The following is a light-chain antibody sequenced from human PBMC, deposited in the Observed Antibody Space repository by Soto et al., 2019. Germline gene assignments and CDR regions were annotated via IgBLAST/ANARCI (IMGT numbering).Light chain of an antibody. CDR3: QQYGSSPGT. CDR2: GAS. J-gene: IGKJ1*01. V-gene: IGKV3-20*01. Sequence: EIVLTQSPGTLSLSPWERGTLSCMASQSVSSGYLAWYQQKPGQAPRLLIYGASSRATGIPDRFSGSGSGTDFTLTISRLEPEDFAVYYCQQYGSSPGTFGQGTK. CDR1: QSVSSGY.